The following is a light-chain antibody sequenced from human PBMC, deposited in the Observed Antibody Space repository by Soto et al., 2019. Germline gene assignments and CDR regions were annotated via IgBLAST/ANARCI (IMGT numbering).Light chain of an antibody. V-gene: IGKV4-1*01. Sequence: DIVMTQSPDSLAVSLGERATINCKSSQSVLYSSNNKNYLAWYQQKPGQPPKLLIYWASTRESGVPDRFSGSGSGTDFNLTISSLQAEDGAVYYCQQYYSTPYTFGQVTKLEIK. CDR1: QSVLYSSNNKNY. CDR3: QQYYSTPYT. J-gene: IGKJ2*01. CDR2: WAS.